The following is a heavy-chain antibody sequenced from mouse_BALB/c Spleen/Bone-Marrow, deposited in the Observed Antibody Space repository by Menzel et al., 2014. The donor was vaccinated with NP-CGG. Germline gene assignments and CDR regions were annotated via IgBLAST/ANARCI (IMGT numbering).Heavy chain of an antibody. D-gene: IGHD1-1*01. CDR3: ARRITVVAPPAY. J-gene: IGHJ3*01. Sequence: QVHLQQPGAELVRPGTSVKVSCKASGYAFTNYLIEWVKQRPGQGLEWIGVINPGSGGTNYNEKFKGKATLTADKSSSTAYMQLSSLTSDDSAVYFCARRITVVAPPAYWGQGTLVTVSA. CDR2: INPGSGGT. CDR1: GYAFTNYL. V-gene: IGHV1-54*01.